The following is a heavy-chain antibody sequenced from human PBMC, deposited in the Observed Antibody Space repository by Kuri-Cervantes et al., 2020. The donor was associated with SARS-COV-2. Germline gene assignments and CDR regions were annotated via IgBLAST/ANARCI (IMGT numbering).Heavy chain of an antibody. Sequence: SETLSLTCTVSDGSISSNYYYWGWIRQPPGKGLEWIGSIYYSGSTYYNPSLKSRVTISVDTSKNQFSLKLSFVTAADTAVYYCARQSPLELELSGDYYHYHMDVWGQGTTVTVSS. D-gene: IGHD1-7*01. CDR3: ARQSPLELELSGDYYHYHMDV. J-gene: IGHJ6*02. V-gene: IGHV4-39*01. CDR2: IYYSGST. CDR1: DGSISSNYYY.